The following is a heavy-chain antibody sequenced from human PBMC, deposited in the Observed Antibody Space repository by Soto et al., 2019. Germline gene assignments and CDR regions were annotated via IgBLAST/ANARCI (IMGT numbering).Heavy chain of an antibody. V-gene: IGHV1-18*01. CDR2: ISAYNGNT. CDR1: GYTFTSYG. Sequence: GASVKVSCKASGYTFTSYGISWVRQAPGQGLEWMGWISAYNGNTNYAQKLQGRVTMATDTSTSTAYMELRSLISDDTAVYFCARVPLNIVVVVAAKYGMDVWGQGTTVTVS. CDR3: ARVPLNIVVVVAAKYGMDV. J-gene: IGHJ6*02. D-gene: IGHD2-15*01.